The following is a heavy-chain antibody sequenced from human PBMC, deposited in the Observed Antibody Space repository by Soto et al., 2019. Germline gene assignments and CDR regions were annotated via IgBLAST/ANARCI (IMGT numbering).Heavy chain of an antibody. Sequence: SETLSLTCTVSGDSLSTFYWGWMRPSPGKELEWIGYVYYTGSTNYNPSLKSRVTISVDRSKNQFSLKLTSANAADTAVYYCARGRTVRNYADDSSDYFYFFDYWGQGTQVTVSS. CDR3: ARGRTVRNYADDSSDYFYFFDY. CDR1: GDSLSTFY. CDR2: VYYTGST. D-gene: IGHD3-22*01. J-gene: IGHJ4*02. V-gene: IGHV4-59*01.